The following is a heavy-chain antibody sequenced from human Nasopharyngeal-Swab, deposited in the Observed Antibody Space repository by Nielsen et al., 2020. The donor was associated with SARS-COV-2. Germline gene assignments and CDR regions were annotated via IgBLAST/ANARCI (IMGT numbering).Heavy chain of an antibody. CDR2: ISYDGSNK. CDR3: VKDKGRLVYYMDG. J-gene: IGHJ6*03. D-gene: IGHD3-9*01. Sequence: WIRQPPGQGLEWVAVISYDGSNKYYADSVKGRFTISRDNSKNTLYLQMNSLRAEDTAVYYCVKDKGRLVYYMDGWGMGTTVTVSS. V-gene: IGHV3-30-3*02.